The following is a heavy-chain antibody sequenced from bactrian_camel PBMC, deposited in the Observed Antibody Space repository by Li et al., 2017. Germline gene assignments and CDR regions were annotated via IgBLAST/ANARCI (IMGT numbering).Heavy chain of an antibody. D-gene: IGHD6*01. CDR1: GFTFSNYA. Sequence: VQLVESGGGLVQPGGSLRLSCAASGFTFSNYAMSWVRQAPGKGLEWLASIYTSNNTYYQPSVKGRFTISRDNGKNTVNLQLVSLETEDTAKYYCVKGLGTAVEGDWGQGTQVTVS. CDR3: VKGLGTAVEGD. CDR2: IYTSNNT. J-gene: IGHJ4*01. V-gene: IGHV3S40*01.